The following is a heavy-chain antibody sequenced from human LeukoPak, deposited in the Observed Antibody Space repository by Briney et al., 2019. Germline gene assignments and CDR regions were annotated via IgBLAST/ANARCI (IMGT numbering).Heavy chain of an antibody. Sequence: SETLSLTCAVYGGSFSGYYWSWIRQPPGKGLEWIGEINHSGSTNYNPSLKSRVTISVDTSKNQFSLKLSPVTAADTAVYYCASSNCSSTSCYTLYDYWGQGTLVTVSS. V-gene: IGHV4-34*01. D-gene: IGHD2-2*02. CDR1: GGSFSGYY. CDR2: INHSGST. CDR3: ASSNCSSTSCYTLYDY. J-gene: IGHJ4*02.